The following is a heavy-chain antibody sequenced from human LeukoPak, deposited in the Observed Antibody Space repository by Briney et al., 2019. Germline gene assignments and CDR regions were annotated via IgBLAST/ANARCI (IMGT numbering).Heavy chain of an antibody. CDR2: ISSSGNTI. J-gene: IGHJ4*02. Sequence: GGSLRLSCAASGFTFSSYEMNWVRQAPGKGLEWVSYISSSGNTIYYADSVKGRFTISRDNATNSLYLQMNSLRAEDTAVYYCVRDGRYCTGGSCYPHWGQGTLVTVSS. CDR1: GFTFSSYE. D-gene: IGHD2-15*01. V-gene: IGHV3-48*03. CDR3: VRDGRYCTGGSCYPH.